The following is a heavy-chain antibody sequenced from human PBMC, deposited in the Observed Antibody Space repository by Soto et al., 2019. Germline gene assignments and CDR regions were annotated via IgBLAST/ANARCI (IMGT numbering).Heavy chain of an antibody. J-gene: IGHJ5*02. CDR2: VSAGGGST. Sequence: GGSLRLSCAASGFTFSSFAMGWVRQPAGKGLEWVSSVSAGGGSTYYADSVRGRFTVSRDNSRNTVYLELSSLTVEDTATYYCARDLDSRHWNDMNWFDAWGQGTLVTVSS. V-gene: IGHV3-23*01. CDR1: GFTFSSFA. CDR3: ARDLDSRHWNDMNWFDA. D-gene: IGHD1-1*01.